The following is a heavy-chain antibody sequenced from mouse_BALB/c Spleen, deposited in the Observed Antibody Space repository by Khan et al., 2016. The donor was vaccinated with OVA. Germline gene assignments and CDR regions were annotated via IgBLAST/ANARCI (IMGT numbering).Heavy chain of an antibody. CDR1: GFAFISYD. CDR3: ERACYCGNPWFTY. J-gene: IGHJ3*01. V-gene: IGHV5-9*02. CDR2: ISSGGSYS. Sequence: EVELVESGGGLVKPGGSLKLSCAASGFAFISYDMSWVRQTPERRLEWVATISSGGSYSYYPDSVKGRSTITRDIARKTPYLQMSSLRSEDTAFYNYERACYCGNPWFTYWGQGTLVTVSA. D-gene: IGHD2-1*01.